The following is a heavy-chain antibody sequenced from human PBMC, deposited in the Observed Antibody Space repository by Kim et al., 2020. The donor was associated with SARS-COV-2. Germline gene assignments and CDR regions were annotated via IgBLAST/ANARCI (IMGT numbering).Heavy chain of an antibody. D-gene: IGHD3-22*01. Sequence: GGSLRLSCAASGFTFSSYSMNWVRQAPGKGLEWVSYISSSSSTIYYADSVKGRFTISRDNAKNSLYLQMNSLRDEDTAVYYCARDYYDSSGYYNVYYFDYWGQGTLVTVSS. CDR1: GFTFSSYS. CDR2: ISSSSSTI. J-gene: IGHJ4*02. V-gene: IGHV3-48*02. CDR3: ARDYYDSSGYYNVYYFDY.